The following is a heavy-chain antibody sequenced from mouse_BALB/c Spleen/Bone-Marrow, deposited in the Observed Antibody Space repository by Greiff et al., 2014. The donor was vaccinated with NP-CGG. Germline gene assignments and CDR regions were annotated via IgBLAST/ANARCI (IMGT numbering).Heavy chain of an antibody. CDR1: GYTFTDYT. Sequence: EVQLQQSGPELVRPGASVEISCTTSGYTFTDYTIHWVKQSQEKSLEWIGRVNPNIGGSNNIQKFKDKAALTVYKSSSTAYLELTSLTSDVSSGYDGERGRWYDWGQGTTLTVSS. V-gene: IGHV1-22*01. J-gene: IGHJ2*01. CDR2: VNPNIGGS. D-gene: IGHD2-1*01. CDR3: ERGRWYD.